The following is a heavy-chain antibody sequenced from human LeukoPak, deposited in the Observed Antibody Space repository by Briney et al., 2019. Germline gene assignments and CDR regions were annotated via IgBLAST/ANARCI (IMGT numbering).Heavy chain of an antibody. CDR2: IYYSGST. D-gene: IGHD1-26*01. CDR3: ARDVRIVGAAAFDI. J-gene: IGHJ3*02. CDR1: GGSISSGDYY. V-gene: IGHV4-30-4*01. Sequence: SQTLSLTCTVSGGSISSGDYYWSWIRQPPGKGLEWIGYIYYSGSTYYNPSLKSRVTISVDTSKNQFSLKLSSVTAADTAVYYCARDVRIVGAAAFDIWGQGTMVTVSS.